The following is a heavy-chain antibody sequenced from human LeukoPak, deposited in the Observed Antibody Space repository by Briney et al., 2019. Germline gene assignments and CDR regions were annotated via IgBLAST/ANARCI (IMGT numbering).Heavy chain of an antibody. CDR2: IYTSGST. CDR1: GGSISSYY. V-gene: IGHV4-4*07. CDR3: ARDQTRFLEWLTAFDP. D-gene: IGHD3-3*01. J-gene: IGHJ5*02. Sequence: SETLSLTCTVSGGSISSYYWSWIRQPAGKGLKWIGRIYTSGSTNYNPSLKSRVTMSVDTSKNQFSLKLSSVTGADTAVYYCARDQTRFLEWLTAFDPWGQGTLVTVSS.